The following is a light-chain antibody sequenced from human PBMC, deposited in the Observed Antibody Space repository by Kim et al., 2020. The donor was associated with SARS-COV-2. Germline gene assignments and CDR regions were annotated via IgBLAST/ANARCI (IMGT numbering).Light chain of an antibody. Sequence: QSVLTQPPSASGTPGQTVTISCAGSMSNIGSNSVSWYQQVPGAAPKLLIYSNRQRPSGVPDRFSGSRSGTSASLAISRLQSDDEADYFCAAWDDSLNGFVVFGGGTQLTVL. CDR3: AAWDDSLNGFVV. V-gene: IGLV1-44*01. CDR2: SNR. CDR1: MSNIGSNS. J-gene: IGLJ2*01.